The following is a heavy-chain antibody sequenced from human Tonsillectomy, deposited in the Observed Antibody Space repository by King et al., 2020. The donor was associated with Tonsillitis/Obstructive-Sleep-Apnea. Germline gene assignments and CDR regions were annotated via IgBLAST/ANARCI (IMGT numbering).Heavy chain of an antibody. D-gene: IGHD3-16*01. J-gene: IGHJ3*02. CDR3: ARIGVQIGHDAFDI. CDR2: IYPDDSDT. V-gene: IGHV5-51*01. Sequence: QLVQSGAEVKKPGESLKISCKGSGFSFNSYWIGWVRQMPGKGLEWMGLIYPDDSDTRCSPSFQGQVTISADKSISTAYLQWSSLKASDTAMYYCARIGVQIGHDAFDIWGQGTIVTVSS. CDR1: GFSFNSYW.